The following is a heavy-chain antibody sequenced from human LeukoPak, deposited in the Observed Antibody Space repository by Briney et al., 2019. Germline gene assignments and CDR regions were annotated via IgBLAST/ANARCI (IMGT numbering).Heavy chain of an antibody. D-gene: IGHD4-11*01. V-gene: IGHV4-4*07. CDR1: GGSISSYY. CDR3: ARQRGNSNYDLFDY. J-gene: IGHJ4*02. Sequence: SETLSLTCTVSGGSISSYYWSWIRQPAGKGLEWIGRIYTSGSTNYNPSLKSRVTISVDTSKNQFSLKLSSVTAADTAVYYCARQRGNSNYDLFDYWGQGTLVTVSS. CDR2: IYTSGST.